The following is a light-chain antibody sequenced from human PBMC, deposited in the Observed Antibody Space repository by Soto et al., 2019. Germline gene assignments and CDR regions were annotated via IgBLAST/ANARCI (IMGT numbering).Light chain of an antibody. J-gene: IGKJ1*01. CDR3: QQYGSSPGT. V-gene: IGKV3-20*01. CDR2: GAS. CDR1: QSVSSN. Sequence: EIVMTQSPATLSVSPGERVTLSCRASQSVSSNLAWYQQKVGQAPRLLIYGASTRATGIPDRFSGSGSGTDFTLTISRLEPEDFAVYYCQQYGSSPGTFGQGTKVDIK.